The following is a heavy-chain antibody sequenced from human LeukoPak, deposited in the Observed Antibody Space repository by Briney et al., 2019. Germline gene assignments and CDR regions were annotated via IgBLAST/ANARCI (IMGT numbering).Heavy chain of an antibody. Sequence: ASVKVSCKASGYTFTSYGISWVRQAPGQGLEWMGWISAYNGNTNYAQKLQGRVTMTTDTSTSTAYMELRSLRSDDTAVYHCASKIYCGGDCYYFDYWGQGTLVTVSS. D-gene: IGHD2-21*01. V-gene: IGHV1-18*01. CDR1: GYTFTSYG. J-gene: IGHJ4*02. CDR2: ISAYNGNT. CDR3: ASKIYCGGDCYYFDY.